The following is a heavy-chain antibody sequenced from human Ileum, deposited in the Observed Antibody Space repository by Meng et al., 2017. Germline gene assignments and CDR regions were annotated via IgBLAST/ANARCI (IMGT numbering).Heavy chain of an antibody. CDR3: ANSYGYNY. J-gene: IGHJ4*02. D-gene: IGHD5-18*01. CDR2: INHSGST. Sequence: QVQLQQWGAGLFKPSETLSLTCAVYGGSFSGYYWSWIRQPPGKGLEWIGEINHSGSTNYNPSLKSRVTISVDTSKNQFSLKLSSVTAADTAVYYCANSYGYNYWGQGTLVTVSS. CDR1: GGSFSGYY. V-gene: IGHV4-34*01.